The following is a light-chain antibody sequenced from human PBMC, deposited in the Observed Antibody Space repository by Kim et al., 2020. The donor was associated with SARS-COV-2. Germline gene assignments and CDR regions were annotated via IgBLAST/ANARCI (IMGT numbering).Light chain of an antibody. V-gene: IGKV1-5*03. CDR2: RAS. CDR3: LQSNSYPYT. Sequence: SASVGDRVTITCRASQSIDAWLAWYQQKPGKGPSLLIYRASTVHSGVPSRFSGSGSGTQFTLTISNLQPDDFATYYCLQSNSYPYTFGQGTKLEIK. CDR1: QSIDAW. J-gene: IGKJ2*01.